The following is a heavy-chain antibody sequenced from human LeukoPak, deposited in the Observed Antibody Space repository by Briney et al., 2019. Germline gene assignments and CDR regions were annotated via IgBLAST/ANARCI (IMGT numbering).Heavy chain of an antibody. CDR3: AKDGNSGYDYYYYGMDV. J-gene: IGHJ6*04. CDR1: GFTFSSYG. D-gene: IGHD5-12*01. Sequence: GGSLGLSCAASGFTFSSYGMHWVRQAPGKGLEWVAVISYDGSNKYYADSVKGRFTISRDNSKNTLYLQMNSLRAEDTAVYYCAKDGNSGYDYYYYGMDVWGKGTTVTVSS. CDR2: ISYDGSNK. V-gene: IGHV3-30*18.